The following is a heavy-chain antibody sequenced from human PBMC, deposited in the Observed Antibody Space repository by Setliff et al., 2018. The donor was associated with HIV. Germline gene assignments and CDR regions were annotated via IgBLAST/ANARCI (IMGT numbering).Heavy chain of an antibody. CDR2: INHSGST. D-gene: IGHD2-2*01. Sequence: SETLSLTCAVYGGSFSGYYWSWIRQPPGKGLEWIGEINHSGSTNYNPSLKSRVTISVDTSKNQFSLKLSSVTAADTAVYYCARTCLGSSSTSCYRRGGDYWGQGTLVTVSS. J-gene: IGHJ4*02. CDR1: GGSFSGYY. CDR3: ARTCLGSSSTSCYRRGGDY. V-gene: IGHV4-34*01.